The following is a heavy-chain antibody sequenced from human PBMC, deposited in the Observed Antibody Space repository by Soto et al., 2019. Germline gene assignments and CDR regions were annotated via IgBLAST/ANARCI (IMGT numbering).Heavy chain of an antibody. CDR3: ARDGRSSYSSGWYYFDY. V-gene: IGHV3-48*03. Sequence: EVQLVESGGGLVQPGGSLRLSCAASRFTFSRYEMNWVRQAPGKGLEWVASISSSGTSIYYADSVKGRFSISRDNDKNSVYLAMNSLRVDDTAVYYCARDGRSSYSSGWYYFDYWGQGTLVTVSS. CDR2: ISSSGTSI. D-gene: IGHD6-19*01. CDR1: RFTFSRYE. J-gene: IGHJ4*02.